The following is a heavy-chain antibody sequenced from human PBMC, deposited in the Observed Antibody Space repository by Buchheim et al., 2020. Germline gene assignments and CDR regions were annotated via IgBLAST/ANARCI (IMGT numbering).Heavy chain of an antibody. D-gene: IGHD1-14*01. CDR1: GFAFNSYW. CDR2: IKEDGSEK. J-gene: IGHJ4*02. V-gene: IGHV3-7*01. Sequence: EVQLVESGGGLGQPGGSLRLSCAASGFAFNSYWMNWVRQAPGKGLEWVANIKEDGSEKYYVDSVEGRFTISRDNAENSLHLQMNSLRTEDTAVYYCASGLTRGAYWGQG. CDR3: ASGLTRGAY.